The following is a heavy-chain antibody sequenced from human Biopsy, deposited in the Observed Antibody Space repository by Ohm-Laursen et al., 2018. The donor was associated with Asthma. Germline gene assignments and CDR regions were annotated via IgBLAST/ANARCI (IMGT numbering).Heavy chain of an antibody. D-gene: IGHD6-13*01. CDR3: VKDIRLQLWGFDS. V-gene: IGHV3-9*01. Sequence: SLRLSCAASGFTFDDYAMHWVRQAPGKGLEWVSGVSWNSGSIDYADSVKGRFTISRDNAKNSLYLQMNSLGGADTALYYCVKDIRLQLWGFDSWGQGTLVTVSS. CDR1: GFTFDDYA. CDR2: VSWNSGSI. J-gene: IGHJ4*02.